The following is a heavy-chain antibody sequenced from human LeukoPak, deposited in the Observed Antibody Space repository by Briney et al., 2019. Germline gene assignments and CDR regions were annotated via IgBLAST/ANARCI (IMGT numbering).Heavy chain of an antibody. CDR1: GFIFSNYV. D-gene: IGHD3-10*02. CDR3: AKRGGGTMFAFDI. CDR2: ISDIGIGT. Sequence: GGFLGLSCAASGFIFSNYVMGWVRQAPGKGLELVSSISDIGIGTYYADSVKGRFTIFRDNSKNILYLQMNSLRAEDTAIYYCAKRGGGTMFAFDIWGQGTMVTVSS. J-gene: IGHJ3*02. V-gene: IGHV3-23*01.